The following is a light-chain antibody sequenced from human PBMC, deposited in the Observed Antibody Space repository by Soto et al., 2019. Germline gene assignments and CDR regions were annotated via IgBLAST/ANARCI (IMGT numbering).Light chain of an antibody. J-gene: IGKJ1*01. CDR3: QQYNNWPPWT. CDR1: QSVSSN. CDR2: GAS. V-gene: IGKV3-15*01. Sequence: EIVMTQSPATLSVSPGERVTLSCRASQSVSSNVAWYQQKPGQAPRLLFYGASTRATSIPARFSGSGSGTEFTLTISSLQPEDFAVYYCQQYNNWPPWTFGQGTKVDIK.